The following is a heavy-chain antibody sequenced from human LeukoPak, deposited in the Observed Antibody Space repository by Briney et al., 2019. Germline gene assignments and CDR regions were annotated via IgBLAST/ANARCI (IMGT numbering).Heavy chain of an antibody. D-gene: IGHD4-17*01. CDR3: SGETNDYGDNWFDP. V-gene: IGHV4-59*01. Sequence: PSETLSLTCTVSGGSISSYYWGWIRQPPGKGLEWIGYIYYSGSTKYNPSLKSRVSISVDTSKNQFSLKLSSVTAADTAVYYCSGETNDYGDNWFDPWGQGTLVTVSS. CDR1: GGSISSYY. CDR2: IYYSGST. J-gene: IGHJ5*02.